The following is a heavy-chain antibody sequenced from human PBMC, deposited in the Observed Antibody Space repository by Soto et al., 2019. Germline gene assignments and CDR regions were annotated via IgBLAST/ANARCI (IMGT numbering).Heavy chain of an antibody. CDR2: ISGSGGST. J-gene: IGHJ4*02. Sequence: GGSLRLSCAASGFTFSSYAMSWVRQAPGKGLEWVSAISGSGGSTYYADSVKGRFTISRDNSKNTLYLQMNSLRAEDTAVYYCAKDRNWGSGYEDYFDYWGQGTLVTVSS. D-gene: IGHD7-27*01. V-gene: IGHV3-23*01. CDR1: GFTFSSYA. CDR3: AKDRNWGSGYEDYFDY.